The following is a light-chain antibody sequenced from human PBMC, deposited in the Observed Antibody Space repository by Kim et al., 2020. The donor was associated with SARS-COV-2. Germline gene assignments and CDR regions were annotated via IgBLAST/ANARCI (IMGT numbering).Light chain of an antibody. CDR2: GAS. Sequence: EIVLTQSPGTLSLSPGERATLSCRASQTVSSSYLAWHQQKPGQAPRLLIYGASSRATGIPDRFSGSGSGTDFTLTINRLEPEDFAVYYCQQYGTSRIFGQGTKVDIK. V-gene: IGKV3-20*01. CDR3: QQYGTSRI. J-gene: IGKJ1*01. CDR1: QTVSSSY.